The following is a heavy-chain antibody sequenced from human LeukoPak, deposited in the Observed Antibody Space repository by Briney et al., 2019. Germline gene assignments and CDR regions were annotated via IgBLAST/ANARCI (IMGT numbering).Heavy chain of an antibody. CDR1: GFTFSSYA. J-gene: IGHJ3*02. D-gene: IGHD2-2*01. CDR2: ISSNGGST. V-gene: IGHV3-64*01. CDR3: ARAPAAHDAFDI. Sequence: GGSLRLSCAASGFTFSSYAMHWVRQAPGKGLEYASAISSNGGSTYYANSVKGRFTISRDNSKNTLYLQMGSLRAEDMAVYYCARAPAAHDAFDIWGQGTMVTVSS.